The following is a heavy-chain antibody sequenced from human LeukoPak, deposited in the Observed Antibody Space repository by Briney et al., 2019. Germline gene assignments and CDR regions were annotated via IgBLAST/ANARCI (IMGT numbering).Heavy chain of an antibody. CDR3: ANTGPNVDIVATTHNEGSY. J-gene: IGHJ4*02. Sequence: PGGSLRLSCAASGFTFSSYAMSWVRQAPGKGLEWVSAISGSGGSTYYADSVKGRFTISRDNSKNTLYLQMNSLRAEDTAVYYCANTGPNVDIVATTHNEGSYWGQGTLVTVSS. V-gene: IGHV3-23*01. CDR2: ISGSGGST. CDR1: GFTFSSYA. D-gene: IGHD5-12*01.